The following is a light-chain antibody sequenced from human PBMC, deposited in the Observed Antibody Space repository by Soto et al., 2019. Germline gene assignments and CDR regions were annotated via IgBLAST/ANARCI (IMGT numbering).Light chain of an antibody. J-gene: IGKJ2*03. CDR1: QTISSW. Sequence: DIQMTQSPSTLSGSVGDRVTITCRASQTISSWLAWYQQKPGKAPKLLIYKASTLKSGVPSRFSGSGSGTEFTLTISGLQPEDFATYYCLHDALFPYSFGQGTRLEI. CDR3: LHDALFPYS. V-gene: IGKV1-5*03. CDR2: KAS.